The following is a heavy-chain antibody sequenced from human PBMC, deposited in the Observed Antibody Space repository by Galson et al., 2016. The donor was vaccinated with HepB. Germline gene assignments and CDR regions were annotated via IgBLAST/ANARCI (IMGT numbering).Heavy chain of an antibody. V-gene: IGHV3-73*01. D-gene: IGHD4-17*01. CDR3: AKYLRVTTPYFEY. J-gene: IGHJ4*02. CDR1: GFTFSGAA. CDR2: IRTEPFNSET. Sequence: SLRLSCAASGFTFSGAAMYWVRQASGKGLECVGRIRTEPFNSETIYGASVKGRFTISRDDSKSTVYLQMNSLSAEDTAIYYCAKYLRVTTPYFEYWGKGTLVTVSS.